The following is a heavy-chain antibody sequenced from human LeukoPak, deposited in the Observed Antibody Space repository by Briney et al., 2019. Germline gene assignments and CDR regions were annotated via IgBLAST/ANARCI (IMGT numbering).Heavy chain of an antibody. J-gene: IGHJ3*02. CDR2: IIPLLRRT. Sequence: GASVKVSCKASGRSLNNYAISWVRQAPGQGLEWLGTIIPLLRRTNNAQRFQGRLTISADKSSNTAYMELSSLRYEDTAMYYCAVTLGRIVGVGGVPFDIWGQGTMVTVSS. V-gene: IGHV1-69*04. CDR3: AVTLGRIVGVGGVPFDI. D-gene: IGHD1-26*01. CDR1: GRSLNNYA.